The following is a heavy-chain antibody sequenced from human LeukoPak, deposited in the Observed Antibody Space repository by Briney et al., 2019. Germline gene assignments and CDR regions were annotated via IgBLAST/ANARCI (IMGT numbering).Heavy chain of an antibody. CDR3: ARHKPVNYYYGMDV. J-gene: IGHJ6*02. V-gene: IGHV4-59*08. CDR2: IYYSGST. Sequence: SETLSLTCTVSGGSISRYYWSWIRQPPGKGLEWIGYIYYSGSTNYNPSLKSRVTISVDTSKNQFSLKLSSVTAADTAVYYCARHKPVNYYYGMDVWGQGTTVTVSS. CDR1: GGSISRYY.